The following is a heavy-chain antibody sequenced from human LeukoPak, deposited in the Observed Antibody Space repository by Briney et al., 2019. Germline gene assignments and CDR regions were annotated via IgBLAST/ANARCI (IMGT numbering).Heavy chain of an antibody. CDR3: ARGGYCGGDCYENDAFDI. V-gene: IGHV4-34*01. CDR2: INHSGST. D-gene: IGHD2-21*02. CDR1: GGSFSAYY. J-gene: IGHJ3*02. Sequence: PSETLSLTCAVYGGSFSAYYWSWIAQPPGKGLEWIGEINHSGSTNYNPSLKSRVTISLDTSKNQFSLKLSSVTAADTAVYYCARGGYCGGDCYENDAFDIWGQGTMVTVSS.